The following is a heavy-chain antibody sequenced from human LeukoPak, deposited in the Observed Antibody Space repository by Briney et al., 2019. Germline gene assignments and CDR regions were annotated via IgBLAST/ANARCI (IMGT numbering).Heavy chain of an antibody. CDR3: ARGFDSKSTYFDY. CDR2: IYYSGST. Sequence: SETLSLTCTVSGGSISNYYWNWLRQPPGKGLEWIGYIYYSGSTNYNPSLSGRVTMSLDTSKNQFSLKLTSVTAADTAVYYCARGFDSKSTYFDYWGQGTLVTVSS. D-gene: IGHD5-12*01. CDR1: GGSISNYY. V-gene: IGHV4-59*01. J-gene: IGHJ4*02.